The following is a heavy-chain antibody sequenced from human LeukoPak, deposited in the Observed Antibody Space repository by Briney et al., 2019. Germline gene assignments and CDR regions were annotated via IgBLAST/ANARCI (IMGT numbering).Heavy chain of an antibody. CDR2: VYHSGAT. Sequence: PPDTLSLTCTVSNGTVGSGGYSWSWIRQPPGKGLEWIGYVYHSGATYYNPSLKSRISIPMDRSKNHFSLRLRSVTAADTAVYFCASSHCGGDCFSSVAFDFWGHGTMVTVSS. J-gene: IGHJ3*01. CDR1: NGTVGSGGYS. CDR3: ASSHCGGDCFSSVAFDF. D-gene: IGHD2-21*02. V-gene: IGHV4-30-2*01.